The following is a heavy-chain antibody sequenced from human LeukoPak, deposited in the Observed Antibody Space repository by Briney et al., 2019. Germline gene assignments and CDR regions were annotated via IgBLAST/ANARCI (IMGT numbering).Heavy chain of an antibody. J-gene: IGHJ3*02. CDR2: IYYSGST. Sequence: SETLSLTCTVSGGSISRYYWSWIRQPPGKGLKWIGHIYYSGSTNYNPSLKSRVTMSVDTSKNQFSLKLSSVTAADTAVYYCARHRGYSAGPDAFDIWGQGTMVTVSS. V-gene: IGHV4-59*08. CDR3: ARHRGYSAGPDAFDI. CDR1: GGSISRYY. D-gene: IGHD2-8*02.